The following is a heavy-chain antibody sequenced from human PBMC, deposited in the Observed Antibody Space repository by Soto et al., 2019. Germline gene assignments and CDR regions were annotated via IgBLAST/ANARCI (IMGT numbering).Heavy chain of an antibody. V-gene: IGHV4-31*03. D-gene: IGHD6-19*01. CDR3: ARTNSSGWYFDY. CDR2: IYYSGST. CDR1: GGSISSGGYY. J-gene: IGHJ4*02. Sequence: SETLSLTCTVSGGSISSGGYYWSWIRQHPGKGLEWIGYIYYSGSTYYNPSLKSRVTISVDTSKNQFSLKLSSVTAADTAVYYRARTNSSGWYFDYWGQGTLVTVSS.